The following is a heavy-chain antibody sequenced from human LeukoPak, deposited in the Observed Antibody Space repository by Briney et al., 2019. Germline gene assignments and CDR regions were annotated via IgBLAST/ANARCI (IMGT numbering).Heavy chain of an antibody. CDR3: AKDPCQLTSAYYFDY. Sequence: GGSLRLSCAASGFTFSSYAMSWVRQAPGKGLDWVSAISGIGGSTYYADSVKGRFTISRDNSKNTLYLQMNSLIAEDTAVYYCAKDPCQLTSAYYFDYWGQGTLVTVSS. J-gene: IGHJ4*02. D-gene: IGHD4/OR15-4a*01. CDR1: GFTFSSYA. V-gene: IGHV3-23*01. CDR2: ISGIGGST.